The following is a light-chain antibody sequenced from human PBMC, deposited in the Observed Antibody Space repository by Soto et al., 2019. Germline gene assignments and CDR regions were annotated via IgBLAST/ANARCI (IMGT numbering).Light chain of an antibody. CDR2: AVT. CDR3: QSFDSSLSVWV. J-gene: IGLJ3*02. Sequence: QSVLTQPPSVSGAPGQRATISCTGSSSNIGAGYDVHSYQQLPGTAPKLLIAAVTSRPSGVPDRFSGYKSGSSAYLAITGLQADEEADYCGQSFDSSLSVWVFGGGTKLTVL. V-gene: IGLV1-40*01. CDR1: SSNIGAGYD.